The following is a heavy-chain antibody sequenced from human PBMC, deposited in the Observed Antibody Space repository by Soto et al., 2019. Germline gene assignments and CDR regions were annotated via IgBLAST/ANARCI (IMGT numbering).Heavy chain of an antibody. J-gene: IGHJ1*01. D-gene: IGHD2-2*01. CDR1: GYTFTSYA. CDR3: ARQRRYPRPGPRD. Sequence: VASVKVSCKASGYTFTSYAMHWVRPAAGRRRAWMGWINAGNGNTKYSQKFQGRVTITRDTSANTAYMELNSLRSEDARVYFCARQRRYPRPGPRDWGQGLLVTVS. V-gene: IGHV1-3*01. CDR2: INAGNGNT.